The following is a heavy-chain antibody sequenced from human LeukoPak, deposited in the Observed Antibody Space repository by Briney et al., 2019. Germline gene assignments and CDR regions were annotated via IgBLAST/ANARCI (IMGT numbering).Heavy chain of an antibody. CDR2: IYYSGST. Sequence: PSETLSLTCTVSGGSISSYYWSWIRQPPGKGLEWIGYIYYSGSTNYNPSLKSRVTISVDTSKNQFSLKLSSVAAADTAVYYCARDRTIRDGYNWVYWGQGTLVTVSS. CDR1: GGSISSYY. D-gene: IGHD5-24*01. CDR3: ARDRTIRDGYNWVY. J-gene: IGHJ4*02. V-gene: IGHV4-59*01.